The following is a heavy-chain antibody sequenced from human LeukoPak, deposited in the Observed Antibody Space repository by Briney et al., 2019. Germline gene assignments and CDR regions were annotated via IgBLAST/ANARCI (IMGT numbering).Heavy chain of an antibody. CDR3: ARVYDILTGYYSLNY. Sequence: ASVKVSCKASGYTLTSYDINWVRQATGQGLEWMGWMNPNSGNTGYAQKFQGRVTITRNTSISTAYMELSSLRSEDTAVYYCARVYDILTGYYSLNYWGQGTLVTVSS. CDR1: GYTLTSYD. CDR2: MNPNSGNT. V-gene: IGHV1-8*03. D-gene: IGHD3-9*01. J-gene: IGHJ4*02.